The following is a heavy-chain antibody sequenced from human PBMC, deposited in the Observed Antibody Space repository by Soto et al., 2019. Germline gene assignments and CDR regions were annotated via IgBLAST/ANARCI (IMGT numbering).Heavy chain of an antibody. CDR2: IKQDGSEK. Sequence: GGSLRLSCAASGFTFSSYWMSWVRQAPGKGLEWVANIKQDGSEKYYVDSVKGRFTISRDNAKNSLYLQMNSLRAEDTAVYYCARDERSSGWQIYYGMDVWGQGTTVTVSS. CDR3: ARDERSSGWQIYYGMDV. CDR1: GFTFSSYW. D-gene: IGHD6-19*01. J-gene: IGHJ6*02. V-gene: IGHV3-7*05.